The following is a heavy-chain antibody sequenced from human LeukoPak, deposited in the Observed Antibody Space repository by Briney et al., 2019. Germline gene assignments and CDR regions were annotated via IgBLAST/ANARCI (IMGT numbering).Heavy chain of an antibody. Sequence: GGSLRLSCAASGITFSNVWMSWVRQAPGKGLEWVAVISYDGSNKYYADSVRGRFTISRGNSKNTLYLQMNSLRAEDTAVYYCARGSPMMTMSVGAFDIWGQGTMVTVSS. V-gene: IGHV3-30-3*01. CDR1: GITFSNVW. J-gene: IGHJ3*02. D-gene: IGHD3-16*01. CDR3: ARGSPMMTMSVGAFDI. CDR2: ISYDGSNK.